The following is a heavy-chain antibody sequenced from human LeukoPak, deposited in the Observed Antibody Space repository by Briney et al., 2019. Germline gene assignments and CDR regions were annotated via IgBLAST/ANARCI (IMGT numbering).Heavy chain of an antibody. CDR1: GFTFSDYW. V-gene: IGHV3-7*01. D-gene: IGHD6-6*01. Sequence: GGSLRLSCTASGFTFSDYWMTWVRQAPGKGPEWVANIKQDGSQRYYVGSVRGRFTISRDNAKNSLFLQMNGLRAEDTAVYYCARRGGSSSRRSPIDYWGQGTLVTVSS. CDR3: ARRGGSSSRRSPIDY. J-gene: IGHJ4*02. CDR2: IKQDGSQR.